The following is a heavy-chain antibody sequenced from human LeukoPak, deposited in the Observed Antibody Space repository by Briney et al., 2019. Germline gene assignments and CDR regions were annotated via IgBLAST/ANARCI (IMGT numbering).Heavy chain of an antibody. CDR3: ARALFYFDSSNYPYFDY. D-gene: IGHD3-22*01. CDR2: IYTSGNT. CDR1: GFTVSRSY. J-gene: IGHJ4*02. Sequence: GGSLRLSCAASGFTVSRSYISWVRQAPGKGLEWVSVIYTSGNTYYADSVKGRFTISRDNSKNTLYLQMNSLRAEDTAVYYCARALFYFDSSNYPYFDYWGQGTLVTVSS. V-gene: IGHV3-53*01.